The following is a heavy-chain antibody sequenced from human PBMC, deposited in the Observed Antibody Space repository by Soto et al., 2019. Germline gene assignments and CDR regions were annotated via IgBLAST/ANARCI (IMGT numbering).Heavy chain of an antibody. CDR1: GGSISSYY. Sequence: SETLSLTCTVSGGSISSYYWSWIWQPPGKGLEWIGYIYYSGSTNYNPSLKSRVTISVDTSKNQFSLKLSSVTAADTAVYYCASEGYSSGWYYFDYWGQGTLVTVSS. CDR2: IYYSGST. J-gene: IGHJ4*02. D-gene: IGHD6-19*01. V-gene: IGHV4-59*01. CDR3: ASEGYSSGWYYFDY.